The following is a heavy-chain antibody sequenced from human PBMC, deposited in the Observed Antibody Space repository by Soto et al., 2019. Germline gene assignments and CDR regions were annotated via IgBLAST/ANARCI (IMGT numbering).Heavy chain of an antibody. CDR3: ARDGSTTANWIDP. Sequence: LSLTCTISGGSRTNDGYYWTWIRQFPGKGPEWLGYIYNTGTTYYNPSLKSRLTISVETFNQFSLKLTSVTAADTAVYYCARDGSTTANWIDPWGQGTLVTVSS. CDR2: IYNTGTT. V-gene: IGHV4-31*03. J-gene: IGHJ5*02. D-gene: IGHD1-26*01. CDR1: GGSRTNDGYY.